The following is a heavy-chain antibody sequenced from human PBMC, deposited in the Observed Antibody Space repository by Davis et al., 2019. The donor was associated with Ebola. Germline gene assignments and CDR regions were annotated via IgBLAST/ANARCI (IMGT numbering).Heavy chain of an antibody. Sequence: KVSCKGSGYSFTSYWIGWVRQMPGKGLEWMGRIDPSDSYTNYSPSFQGHVTISADKSISTAYLQWSSLKASDTAMYYCARRRGGNGEWYFDLWGRGTLVTVSS. CDR1: GYSFTSYW. CDR3: ARRRGGNGEWYFDL. D-gene: IGHD4-23*01. V-gene: IGHV5-10-1*01. J-gene: IGHJ2*01. CDR2: IDPSDSYT.